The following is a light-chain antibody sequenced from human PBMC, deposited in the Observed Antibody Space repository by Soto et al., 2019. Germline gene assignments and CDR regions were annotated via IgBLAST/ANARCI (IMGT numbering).Light chain of an antibody. CDR1: QSISSL. Sequence: DIQMTKYPSTLSASVGDRVTITCRASQSISSLLAWFQQKPGKAPEILIYKASSLESGVPSRFSGSGSGTDFTLTISSLQPEDFATYYCQQFNNYLLTFGGGTKVDNK. CDR2: KAS. V-gene: IGKV1-5*03. J-gene: IGKJ4*01. CDR3: QQFNNYLLT.